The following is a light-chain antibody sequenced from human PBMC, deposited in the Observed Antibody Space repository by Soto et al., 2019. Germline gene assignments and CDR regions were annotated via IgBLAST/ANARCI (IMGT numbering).Light chain of an antibody. CDR3: QQYYSYPWT. V-gene: IGKV1-8*01. CDR2: AAS. Sequence: AIRMTQSPSSLSASTGDRVTITCRASQGIRSYLVWYQQKQGKAPKLXIYAASTLQSGVPSRFSGSGSGTDFTLTISCLQSEDFETYYCQQYYSYPWTFGQGTQVDIK. J-gene: IGKJ1*01. CDR1: QGIRSY.